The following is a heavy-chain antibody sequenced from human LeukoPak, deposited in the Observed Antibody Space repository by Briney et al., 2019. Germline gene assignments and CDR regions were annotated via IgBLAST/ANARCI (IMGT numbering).Heavy chain of an antibody. D-gene: IGHD1-26*01. Sequence: GGSLRLSCAASGFTFSSYAMYWVRQAPGKGLEWVSSISGYGGSTYYADSVKGRFTISRDNSKNTLYLQMNSLGADDTAVYFCAKDPRGSHNWLDSWGQGTLVTVSS. V-gene: IGHV3-23*01. J-gene: IGHJ5*01. CDR1: GFTFSSYA. CDR2: ISGYGGST. CDR3: AKDPRGSHNWLDS.